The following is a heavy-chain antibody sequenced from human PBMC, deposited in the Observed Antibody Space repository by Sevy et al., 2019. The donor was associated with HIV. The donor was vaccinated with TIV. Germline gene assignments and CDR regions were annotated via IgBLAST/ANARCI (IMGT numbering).Heavy chain of an antibody. D-gene: IGHD3-22*01. Sequence: VSVKDSCRISRYSLNKFSMHWVRQAPGKGLEWMGSFDPEDGERIYAQKFQGRFSMTEDTSTDTAYMELSSLRPDDTAVYYCAITREYYSDTSGYFDYWGQGTLVTVSS. V-gene: IGHV1-24*01. CDR1: RYSLNKFS. J-gene: IGHJ4*02. CDR2: FDPEDGER. CDR3: AITREYYSDTSGYFDY.